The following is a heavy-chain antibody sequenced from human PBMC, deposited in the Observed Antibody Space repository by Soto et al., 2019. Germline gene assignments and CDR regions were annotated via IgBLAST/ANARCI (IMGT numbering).Heavy chain of an antibody. V-gene: IGHV4-34*01. J-gene: IGHJ4*02. CDR2: VSHSGNT. CDR1: GGSFTVHF. CDR3: ARAKFESTGWHQFDI. Sequence: SETLSLTCTVSGGSFTVHFWRWVRQPPGKGLEWIGEVSHSGNTKYYPSLRSRVTLSVDSSKNQISLALTSVTAADTAVYYCARAKFESTGWHQFDIWGQGTLVTVS. D-gene: IGHD7-27*01.